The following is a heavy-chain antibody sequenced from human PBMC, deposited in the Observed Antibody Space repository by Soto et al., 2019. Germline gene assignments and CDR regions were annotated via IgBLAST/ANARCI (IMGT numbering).Heavy chain of an antibody. V-gene: IGHV3-33*01. D-gene: IGHD7-27*01. CDR1: GFTFSSYG. J-gene: IGHJ6*02. CDR2: IWYDGSNK. CDR3: ARDRGTGGYYYYGMDV. Sequence: GESLKISCAASGFTFSSYGMHWVRQAPGKGLEWVAVIWYDGSNKYYADSVKGRFTISRDNSKNTLYLQMNSLRAEDTAVYYCARDRGTGGYYYYGMDVWGQGTTVTVSS.